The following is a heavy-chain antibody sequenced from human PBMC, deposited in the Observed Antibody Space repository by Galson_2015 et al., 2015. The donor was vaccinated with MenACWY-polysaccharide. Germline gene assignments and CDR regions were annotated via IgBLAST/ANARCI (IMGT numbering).Heavy chain of an antibody. V-gene: IGHV3-15*01. CDR1: GFIFSGAW. J-gene: IGHJ4*02. Sequence: SLRLSCATSGFIFSGAWMSWVRQAPGKGLEWIGRVKSKTDGGATDYAAPAKGRFTISRDDSKNTLYVQMNSLKTEDTAVYYCTTVASYNGVCCPDYWGQGTLVTVSS. CDR3: TTVASYNGVCCPDY. CDR2: VKSKTDGGAT. D-gene: IGHD2-8*01.